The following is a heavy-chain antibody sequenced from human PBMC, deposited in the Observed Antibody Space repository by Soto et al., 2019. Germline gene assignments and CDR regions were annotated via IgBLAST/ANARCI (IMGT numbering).Heavy chain of an antibody. Sequence: PXGTMALTCTVSGGSFSTTTSYGGWIRQPPGQGLEWVGSIHSGGNTYYNPSLRSRGTISVDPSRNQFSLKLSSVTAADTGVYYCARHVHCSSGVCPYHFDFWGQGTLVTVS. V-gene: IGHV4-39*01. CDR2: IHSGGNT. J-gene: IGHJ4*02. CDR3: ARHVHCSSGVCPYHFDF. D-gene: IGHD2-21*02. CDR1: GGSFSTTTSY.